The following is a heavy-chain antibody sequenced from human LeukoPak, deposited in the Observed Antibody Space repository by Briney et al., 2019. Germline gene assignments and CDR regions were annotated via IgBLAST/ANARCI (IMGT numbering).Heavy chain of an antibody. CDR3: ARDLAWGAFDY. CDR2: ISPRGGGT. Sequence: RGSLRLSCAASGFTFRNYGMNWVRQAPGKGLEWLSGISPRGGGTYYADSVKGRFTISRDDSKNTLSLQMNSLTVEDTAVYYCARDLAWGAFDYWGQGTLVTVSS. D-gene: IGHD7-27*01. V-gene: IGHV3-23*01. J-gene: IGHJ4*02. CDR1: GFTFRNYG.